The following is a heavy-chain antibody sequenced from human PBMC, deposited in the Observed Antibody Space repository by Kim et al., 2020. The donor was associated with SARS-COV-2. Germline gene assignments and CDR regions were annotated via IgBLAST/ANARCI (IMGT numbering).Heavy chain of an antibody. J-gene: IGHJ4*02. CDR1: GFTFNIYA. V-gene: IGHV3-23*01. CDR2: FTFSGGAT. D-gene: IGHD5-18*01. CDR3: GKDQGAYGYSGFDC. Sequence: GGSLRLSCAASGFTFNIYAMNWVRQAPGKGLEWVSSFTFSGGATYYADSVKGRFTISRDNSKNTLYLQMNSLRAEDTSIYYCGKDQGAYGYSGFDCWAPGTLVPVST.